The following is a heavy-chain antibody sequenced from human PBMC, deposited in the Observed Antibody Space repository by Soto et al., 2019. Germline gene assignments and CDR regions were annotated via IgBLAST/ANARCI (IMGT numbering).Heavy chain of an antibody. CDR2: INHSGST. Sequence: SETLSLTCAVYGGSFSGYYWNWIRQPPGKGLEWIGEINHSGSTNYNPSLKSRVTISLDTSKNQFSLKLSSMTAADTAIYYCARGGHVVVVTAALDYWGQGTLVTVSS. D-gene: IGHD2-21*02. CDR3: ARGGHVVVVTAALDY. J-gene: IGHJ4*02. CDR1: GGSFSGYY. V-gene: IGHV4-34*01.